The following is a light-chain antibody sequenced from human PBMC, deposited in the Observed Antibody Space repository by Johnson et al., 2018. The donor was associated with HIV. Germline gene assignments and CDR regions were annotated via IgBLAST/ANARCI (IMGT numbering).Light chain of an antibody. V-gene: IGLV1-51*02. CDR1: SSNIENYF. Sequence: QSILTQPPSLSAAPGQRVSISCSGNSSNIENYFVSWYQQLPDAAPTLLIYEDNKRPSGIPDRFSGSKSGATASLGISGLQTGDEADYYCGVWDASLTPRDVFGTGT. CDR3: GVWDASLTPRDV. CDR2: EDN. J-gene: IGLJ1*01.